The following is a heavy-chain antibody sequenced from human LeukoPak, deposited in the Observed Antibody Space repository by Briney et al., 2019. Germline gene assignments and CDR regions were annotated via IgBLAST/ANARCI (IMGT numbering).Heavy chain of an antibody. CDR3: AKDNSLGSGSHGPFDY. Sequence: GGSLRLSCAASGFTFSSYGMHWVRQAPGKGLEWVAVIWYDGSNKYYADFVKGRFTISRDNSKNTLYLQMNSLRAEDTAVYYCAKDNSLGSGSHGPFDYWGQGTLVTVSS. V-gene: IGHV3-33*06. CDR2: IWYDGSNK. CDR1: GFTFSSYG. D-gene: IGHD1-26*01. J-gene: IGHJ4*02.